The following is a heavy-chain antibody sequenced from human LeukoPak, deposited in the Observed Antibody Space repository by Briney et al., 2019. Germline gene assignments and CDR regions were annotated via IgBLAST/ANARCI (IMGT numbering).Heavy chain of an antibody. Sequence: PSETLSLTCAVYGGSFSNYYWSWIRQPQGKGLGWIGEINDSGRTNYNPSLMSRVTVSVDTSKKQFSLRLTSVTATDTAVYYCARRWNYGRNYYIDVWGKGATVNVSS. CDR3: ARRWNYGRNYYIDV. V-gene: IGHV4-34*01. D-gene: IGHD1-7*01. CDR1: GGSFSNYY. J-gene: IGHJ6*03. CDR2: INDSGRT.